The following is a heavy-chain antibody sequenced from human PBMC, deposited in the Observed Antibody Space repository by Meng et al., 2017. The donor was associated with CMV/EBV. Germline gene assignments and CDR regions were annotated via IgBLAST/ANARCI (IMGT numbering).Heavy chain of an antibody. Sequence: SETLSLTCAVYGGSSSGYYWSWIRQPPGKGLEWIGEINHSGSTNYNPSLKSRVTISVDTSKNQFSLKLSSVTAADTAVYYCARARGTLKSGNLDYWGQGTLVTVSS. V-gene: IGHV4-34*01. CDR3: ARARGTLKSGNLDY. D-gene: IGHD4-23*01. CDR1: GGSSSGYY. CDR2: INHSGST. J-gene: IGHJ4*02.